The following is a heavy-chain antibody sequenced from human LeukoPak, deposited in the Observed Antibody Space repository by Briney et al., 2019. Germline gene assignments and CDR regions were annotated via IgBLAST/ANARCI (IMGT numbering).Heavy chain of an antibody. V-gene: IGHV1-18*01. CDR1: GYTSTSYC. D-gene: IGHD1-26*01. J-gene: IGHJ4*02. CDR3: ARDGSYYRFDY. Sequence: ASVKVSCKASGYTSTSYCISWVRQAPGQGLEWMGWISAYNGNTNYAQKLQGRVTMTTDTSTSTAYMELRSLRAEDTAVYYCARDGSYYRFDYWGQGTLVPVSS. CDR2: ISAYNGNT.